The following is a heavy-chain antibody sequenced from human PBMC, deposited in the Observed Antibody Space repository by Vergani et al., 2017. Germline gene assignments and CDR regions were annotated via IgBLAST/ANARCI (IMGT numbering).Heavy chain of an antibody. V-gene: IGHV1-24*01. CDR3: AIVTYYYDSSGYYLDY. CDR1: GYSLTELT. D-gene: IGHD3-22*01. Sequence: QVQLVQSGSEVRKPGASVKVSCQVSGYSLTELTIHWVRQAPGKGLEWMGGFDPEHGEVTFAHHIQGRVTMTEDRSTDTAYMALSSLRPEDTALYYCAIVTYYYDSSGYYLDYWGQGTLVTVSS. CDR2: FDPEHGEV. J-gene: IGHJ4*02.